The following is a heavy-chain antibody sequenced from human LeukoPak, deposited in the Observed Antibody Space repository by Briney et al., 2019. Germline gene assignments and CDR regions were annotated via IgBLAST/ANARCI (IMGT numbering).Heavy chain of an antibody. J-gene: IGHJ4*02. CDR2: ISSSGSTI. CDR1: GFTFSSYE. V-gene: IGHV3-48*03. D-gene: IGHD3-9*01. CDR3: AREHYDILTCYYSHGDFDY. Sequence: GGSLRLSCAASGFTFSSYEMNWVRQAPGKGLEWVSYISSSGSTIYYADSVKGRFTISRDNAKNSLYLQMDSLRAEDTAVYYCAREHYDILTCYYSHGDFDYWGQGTLVTVSS.